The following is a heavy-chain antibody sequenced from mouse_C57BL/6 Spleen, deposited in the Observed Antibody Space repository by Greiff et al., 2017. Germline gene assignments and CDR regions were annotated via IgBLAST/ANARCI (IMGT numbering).Heavy chain of an antibody. J-gene: IGHJ4*01. V-gene: IGHV1-52*01. Sequence: QVQLQQPGAELVRPGASVKLSCKASGYTFTSYWMHWVKQRPIQGLEWIGNIDPSDGETNYNQKFKDKATLTVDRSSSTAYMQLSSLTSEDSAVYYCARDYDMDYWGQGTTVTVSS. D-gene: IGHD1-1*01. CDR1: GYTFTSYW. CDR3: ARDYDMDY. CDR2: IDPSDGET.